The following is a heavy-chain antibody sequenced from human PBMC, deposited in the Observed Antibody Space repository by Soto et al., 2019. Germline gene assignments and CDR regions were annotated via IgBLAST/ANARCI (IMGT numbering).Heavy chain of an antibody. CDR1: SGSIINYY. Sequence: QVQLQESGPGLVKPSETLSLTCTVSSGSIINYYWSWIRQPPGKGLEWIGYIYYSGTTWYNPSLNSRVIISVDTSKNQFSLNLNSVTAADTAVYYCARHGNGATSEWGQGTLVTVSS. CDR3: ARHGNGATSE. J-gene: IGHJ4*02. D-gene: IGHD5-12*01. V-gene: IGHV4-59*08. CDR2: IYYSGTT.